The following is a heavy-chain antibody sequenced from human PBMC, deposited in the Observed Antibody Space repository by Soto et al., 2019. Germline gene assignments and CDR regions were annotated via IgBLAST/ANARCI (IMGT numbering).Heavy chain of an antibody. J-gene: IGHJ4*02. CDR3: ELSHTVTTDY. CDR2: INSAGSST. Sequence: EVQLVESGGGLVQPGGSLRLSCAASGLTFSSYWMHWVRQAPGKGLVWVSRINSAGSSTSYADSVKGRFTISRDNAKNTLYLQMNSRRAEDTAVYDCELSHTVTTDYWGQGTLVTVSS. V-gene: IGHV3-74*01. D-gene: IGHD4-17*01. CDR1: GLTFSSYW.